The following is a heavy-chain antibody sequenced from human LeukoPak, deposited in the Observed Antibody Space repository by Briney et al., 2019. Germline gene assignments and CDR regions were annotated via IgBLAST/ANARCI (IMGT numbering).Heavy chain of an antibody. CDR1: GFTFSSYA. J-gene: IGHJ5*02. D-gene: IGHD2-15*01. V-gene: IGHV3-30-3*01. Sequence: PGGSLRLSCAASGFTFSSYAMHWVRQAPGKGLEWVAVISYGGSNKYYADSVKGRFTISRDNSKNTLYLQMNSLRAEDTAVYYCARDPGYCSGGSCYSGPLPWGQGTLVTVSS. CDR2: ISYGGSNK. CDR3: ARDPGYCSGGSCYSGPLP.